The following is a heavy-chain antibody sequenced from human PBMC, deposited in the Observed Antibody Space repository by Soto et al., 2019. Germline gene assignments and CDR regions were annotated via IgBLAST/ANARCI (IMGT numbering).Heavy chain of an antibody. CDR1: GFTFSSYG. CDR3: ARDYGGWEAIDY. D-gene: IGHD6-19*01. V-gene: IGHV3-33*01. Sequence: GGSLRLSCAASGFTFSSYGMHWVRQAPGKGLEWVAVIWYDGSNKYYADSVKGRFTISRDNSKNTLYLQMNSLRAEDTAVYYCARDYGGWEAIDYWGQGTLVTVSS. CDR2: IWYDGSNK. J-gene: IGHJ4*02.